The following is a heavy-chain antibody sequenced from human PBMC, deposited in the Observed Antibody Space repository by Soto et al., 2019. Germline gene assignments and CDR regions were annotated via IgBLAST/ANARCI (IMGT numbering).Heavy chain of an antibody. CDR1: DGSISNFY. D-gene: IGHD3-22*01. Sequence: SLTCTVSDGSISNFYWSWIRQPPGKGLEWIGYISSSGNTNYNPSLKSRVSISVDTSKNQFSLNLTSVTAADTAVYYCARAPMVLTRSYFDSWGQGTPVTVS. CDR2: ISSSGNT. V-gene: IGHV4-59*01. J-gene: IGHJ4*02. CDR3: ARAPMVLTRSYFDS.